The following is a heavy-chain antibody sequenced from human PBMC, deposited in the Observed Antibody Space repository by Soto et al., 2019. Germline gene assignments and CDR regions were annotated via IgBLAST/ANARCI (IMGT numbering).Heavy chain of an antibody. J-gene: IGHJ4*02. CDR1: GYTFTGCY. D-gene: IGHD1-26*01. CDR2: INPNSGGT. Sequence: GASVKVSCKASGYTFTGCYMHWVRQAPGQGLEWMGWINPNSGGTNYAQKFQGRVTMTRDTSISTAYMELSRLRSDDTAVYYCARDSVSGSYFRDFDYWGQGTLGTVSS. V-gene: IGHV1-2*02. CDR3: ARDSVSGSYFRDFDY.